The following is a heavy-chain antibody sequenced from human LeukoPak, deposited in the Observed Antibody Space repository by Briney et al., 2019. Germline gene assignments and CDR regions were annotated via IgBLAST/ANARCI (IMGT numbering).Heavy chain of an antibody. CDR1: GYTFTSYD. CDR3: ASNDFWSGYYRRSAFDI. D-gene: IGHD3-3*01. CDR2: MNPNSGNT. V-gene: IGHV1-8*01. J-gene: IGHJ3*02. Sequence: ASVKVSCKASGYTFTSYDINWVRQATGQGLEWMGWMNPNSGNTGYAQKFQGRVTMTRNTSISTAYMELSSLRSEDTAVYYCASNDFWSGYYRRSAFDIWGQGTMVTVSS.